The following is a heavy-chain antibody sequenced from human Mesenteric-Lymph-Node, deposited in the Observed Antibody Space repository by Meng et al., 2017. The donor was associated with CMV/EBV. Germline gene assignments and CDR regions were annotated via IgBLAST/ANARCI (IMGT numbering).Heavy chain of an antibody. D-gene: IGHD6-6*01. CDR2: ISGSGGSP. J-gene: IGHJ4*02. CDR3: AKSYTSSPRGYYFDY. Sequence: GESLKISCAASGFSVSSNYMSWVRQAPGKGLEWVSVISGSGGSPYYGDSVKGRFTISRDNSKNTLYLQMSSLRAEDTALYYCAKSYTSSPRGYYFDYWGQGTLVTVSS. CDR1: GFSVSSNY. V-gene: IGHV3-23*01.